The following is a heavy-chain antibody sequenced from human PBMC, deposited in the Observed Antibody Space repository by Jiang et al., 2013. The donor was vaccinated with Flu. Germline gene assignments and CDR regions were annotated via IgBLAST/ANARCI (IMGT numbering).Heavy chain of an antibody. D-gene: IGHD3-22*01. CDR3: ATAGLYYYDSSGSRDAFDI. V-gene: IGHV1-24*01. CDR2: FDPEDGET. Sequence: GAEVKKPGASVKVSCKVSGYTLTELSMHWVRQAPGKGLEWMGGFDPEDGETIYAQKFQGRVTMTEDTSTDTAYMELSSLRSEDTAVYYCATAGLYYYDSSGSRDAFDIWGQGTMVTVSS. J-gene: IGHJ3*02. CDR1: GYTLTELS.